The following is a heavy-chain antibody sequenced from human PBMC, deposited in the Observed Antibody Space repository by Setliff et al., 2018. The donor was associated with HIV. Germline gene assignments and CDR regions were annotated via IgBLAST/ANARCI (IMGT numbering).Heavy chain of an antibody. CDR3: ARGPLYGYDRGYFDY. CDR1: GYSFTSHF. J-gene: IGHJ4*03. Sequence: GASVKVSCKTSGYSFTSHFMHWVRQAPGQGLEWMGIINPSDGAATYAGRFQGRLTMTSDTSTTTVYMELSSLRSEDTALYYCARGPLYGYDRGYFDYWGQGTTVTVSS. D-gene: IGHD5-12*01. V-gene: IGHV1-46*01. CDR2: INPSDGAA.